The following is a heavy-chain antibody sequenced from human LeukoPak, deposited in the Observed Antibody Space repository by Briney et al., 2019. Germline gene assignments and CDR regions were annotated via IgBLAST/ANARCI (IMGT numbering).Heavy chain of an antibody. D-gene: IGHD2-21*01. CDR2: ISSSSSYI. J-gene: IGHJ3*02. CDR1: GFTFSSYS. Sequence: GGSLRLSCAASGFTFSSYSMNWVRQAPGKGLEWVSSISSSSSYIYYADSVKGRFTISRDNAKNSLYLQMNSLRAEDTAVYYCARDFLGVVKSAFDIWGQGTMVTVSS. V-gene: IGHV3-21*01. CDR3: ARDFLGVVKSAFDI.